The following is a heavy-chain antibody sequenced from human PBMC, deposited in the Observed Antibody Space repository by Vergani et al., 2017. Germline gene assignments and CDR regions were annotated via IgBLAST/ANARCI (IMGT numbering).Heavy chain of an antibody. V-gene: IGHV3-23*01. D-gene: IGHD3-22*01. Sequence: EVHLLESRGGLVQSGGSLRLSCAASGFTFSNSAVSWVRQAPGRGLAWVSSISGPGLSTYYADSVKGRFSISRDNSKNTVFLQMHSLRAEDTAIYYCAGPQGTSAYYYGGFDYWGQGILVTVSS. CDR2: ISGPGLST. CDR3: AGPQGTSAYYYGGFDY. J-gene: IGHJ4*02. CDR1: GFTFSNSA.